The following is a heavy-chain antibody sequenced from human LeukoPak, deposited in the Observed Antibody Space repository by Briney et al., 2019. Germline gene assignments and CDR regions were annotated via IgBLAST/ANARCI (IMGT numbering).Heavy chain of an antibody. J-gene: IGHJ4*02. CDR3: ARGLMTTVITAFGY. D-gene: IGHD4-17*01. CDR1: GFAFTNYN. V-gene: IGHV3-48*02. CDR2: ISSGSGIV. Sequence: GGSLRLSCVGSGFAFTNYNMNWVRQAPGKGLEWVSTISSGSGIVYYADSVMRRLTISRDNAKNSLYLQMNSLRDEDTAVYYCARGLMTTVITAFGYWGQGTLVTVSS.